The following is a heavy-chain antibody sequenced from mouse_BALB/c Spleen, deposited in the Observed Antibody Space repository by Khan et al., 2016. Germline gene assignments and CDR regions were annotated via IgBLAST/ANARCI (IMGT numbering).Heavy chain of an antibody. Sequence: VQLQQSGGGLVQPGGSVKLSCTVSGFNIKDTYMYWVKQRPEQGLDWIGNIDPANSNINYDPTVQSKAINTADTYSNTAYLQLSSLTWADSAVYYCARDHWGSRCYYDVWGGGTTDTAS. V-gene: IGHV14-3*02. CDR2: IDPANSNI. CDR1: GFNIKDTY. J-gene: IGHJ1*01. D-gene: IGHD1-1*01. CDR3: ARDHWGSRCYYDV.